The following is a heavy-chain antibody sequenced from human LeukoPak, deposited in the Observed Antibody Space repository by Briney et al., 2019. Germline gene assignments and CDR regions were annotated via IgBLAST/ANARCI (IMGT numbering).Heavy chain of an antibody. CDR2: IWYDGSNK. Sequence: PRGSLRLSCAASGFTFSSYGMHWVRQAPGKGLEWVAVIWYDGSNKYYADSVKGRFTISRDNSKNTLYLQMNSLRAEDTAVYYCARGYYYDRPSWFDPWGQGTLVTVSS. V-gene: IGHV3-33*08. CDR3: ARGYYYDRPSWFDP. J-gene: IGHJ5*02. CDR1: GFTFSSYG. D-gene: IGHD3-22*01.